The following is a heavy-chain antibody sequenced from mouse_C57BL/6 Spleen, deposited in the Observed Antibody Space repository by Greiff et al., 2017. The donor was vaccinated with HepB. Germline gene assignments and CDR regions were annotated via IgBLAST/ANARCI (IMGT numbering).Heavy chain of an antibody. V-gene: IGHV1-50*01. CDR2: IDPSDSYT. Sequence: QVQLKQPGAELVKPGASVKLSCKASGYTFTSYWMQWVKQRPGQGLEWIGEIDPSDSYTNYNQKFKGKATLTVDTSSSTAYMQLSSLTSEDSAVYYCARGGWDYFDYWGQGTTLTVSS. J-gene: IGHJ2*01. D-gene: IGHD2-3*01. CDR1: GYTFTSYW. CDR3: ARGGWDYFDY.